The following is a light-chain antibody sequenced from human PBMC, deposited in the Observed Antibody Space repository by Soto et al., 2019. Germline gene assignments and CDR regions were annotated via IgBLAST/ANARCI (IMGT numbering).Light chain of an antibody. CDR1: QGISNW. Sequence: QVYHSPSSVSAYVGDRVTIPCRASQGISNWLAWYQQKPGKAPNLLIYTASSLQSGVPSRFSGSGSGTDFTLTINGLKPEDFATYYCQQAARFPITFGQGTLLEVK. V-gene: IGKV1-12*01. CDR3: QQAARFPIT. J-gene: IGKJ5*01. CDR2: TAS.